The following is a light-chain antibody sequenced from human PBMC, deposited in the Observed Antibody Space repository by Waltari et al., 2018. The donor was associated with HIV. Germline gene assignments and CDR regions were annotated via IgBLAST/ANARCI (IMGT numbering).Light chain of an antibody. CDR3: QQYDSGPRGIT. Sequence: EIVMTQSPPTLSVSPGQRVTISCRASQSISAKVAWYQQRPGQDPRLLIYEAATRPTGIPARFSCSGSGTEFTLTISSLQSEDFATYFCQQYDSGPRGITFGQGTMLEIK. J-gene: IGKJ2*01. V-gene: IGKV3-15*01. CDR2: EAA. CDR1: QSISAK.